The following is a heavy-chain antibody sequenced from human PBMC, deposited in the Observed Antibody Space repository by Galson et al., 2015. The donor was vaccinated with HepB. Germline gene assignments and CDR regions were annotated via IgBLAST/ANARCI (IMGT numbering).Heavy chain of an antibody. CDR1: GGTFSSYA. Sequence: SVKVSCKASGGTFSSYAISWVRQAPGQGLEWMGRIIPILGIANYAQKFQGRVTITADKSTSTAYMELSSLRSEDTAVYYCAITGIAVAGYDYWGQGTLVTVSS. CDR2: IIPILGIA. J-gene: IGHJ4*02. CDR3: AITGIAVAGYDY. D-gene: IGHD6-19*01. V-gene: IGHV1-69*04.